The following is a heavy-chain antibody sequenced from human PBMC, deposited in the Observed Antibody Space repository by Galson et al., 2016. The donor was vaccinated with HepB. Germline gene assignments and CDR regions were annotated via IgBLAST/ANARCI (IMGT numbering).Heavy chain of an antibody. CDR3: AAEPRITLFGVYDY. J-gene: IGHJ4*02. Sequence: SLRLSCAASGFTFSSYAMSWFRQAPGKGLEWVSGISGGGWDTYFADSVKGRFSISRDNSKNTRYLQMNSLRAEDTAVYYCAAEPRITLFGVYDYWGQGTLVTVSS. CDR1: GFTFSSYA. V-gene: IGHV3-23*01. CDR2: ISGGGWDT. D-gene: IGHD3-3*01.